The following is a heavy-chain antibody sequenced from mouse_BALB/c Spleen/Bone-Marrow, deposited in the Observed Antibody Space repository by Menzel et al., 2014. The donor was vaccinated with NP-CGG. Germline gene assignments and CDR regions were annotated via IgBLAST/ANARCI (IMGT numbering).Heavy chain of an antibody. J-gene: IGHJ1*01. V-gene: IGHV1S81*02. D-gene: IGHD1-2*01. CDR3: TRSGYYGYGWYFDV. Sequence: VQLQQSGAELVKPGASVKLSCRVSGYTFTNNFVYWVKQRPGQGLEWIGEINPSNDTPNFNEKFKSKATLTVDKSSSTAYMQLSSLTSEDSAVYYCTRSGYYGYGWYFDVWGAGTPVTVSS. CDR2: INPSNDTP. CDR1: GYTFTNNF.